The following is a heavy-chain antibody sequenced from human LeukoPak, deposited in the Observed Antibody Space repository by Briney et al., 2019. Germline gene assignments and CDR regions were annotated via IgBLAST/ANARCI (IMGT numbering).Heavy chain of an antibody. Sequence: GGSLRLSCAASGFTFSSYAMTWVRQTPGKGLEWVSSITRSGRGTSYGDSVQGRFTVSRDNSKNTLYLQMNSLKTEDTAVYYCTTEAYYGSGIEDYWGQGTLVTVSS. CDR3: TTEAYYGSGIEDY. CDR2: ITRSGRGT. V-gene: IGHV3-23*01. CDR1: GFTFSSYA. D-gene: IGHD3-10*01. J-gene: IGHJ4*02.